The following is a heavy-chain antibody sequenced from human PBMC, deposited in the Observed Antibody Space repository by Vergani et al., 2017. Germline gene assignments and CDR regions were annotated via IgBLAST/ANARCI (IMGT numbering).Heavy chain of an antibody. Sequence: EVQLVESGGGLVKTGGSLRLSCAASGFTFSSYSMNWVRQAPGKGLEWVSSISSSSSYIYYADSVKGRFTISRDNAKNSLYLQMNSLRAEDTAVYYCAGVSLCCSSTSCSRGYFDYWGQRTLVTVSS. CDR2: ISSSSSYI. CDR3: AGVSLCCSSTSCSRGYFDY. J-gene: IGHJ4*02. V-gene: IGHV3-21*01. CDR1: GFTFSSYS. D-gene: IGHD2-2*01.